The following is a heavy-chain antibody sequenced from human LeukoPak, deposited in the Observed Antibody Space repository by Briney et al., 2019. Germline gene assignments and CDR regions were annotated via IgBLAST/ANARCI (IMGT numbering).Heavy chain of an antibody. D-gene: IGHD4/OR15-4a*01. CDR1: GFTFSSYS. CDR3: ARAGANYYYYMDV. V-gene: IGHV3-48*04. CDR2: ISSSSSTI. J-gene: IGHJ6*03. Sequence: GGSLRLSCAASGFTFSSYSMNWVRQAPGKGLEGVSYISSSSSTIYYADSVKGRFTISRDNAKNSLYLQMNSLRAEDTAVYYCARAGANYYYYMDVWGKGTTVTVSS.